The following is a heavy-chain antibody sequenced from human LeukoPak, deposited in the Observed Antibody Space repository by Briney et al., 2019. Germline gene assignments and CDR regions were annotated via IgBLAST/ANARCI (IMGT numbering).Heavy chain of an antibody. CDR1: GFTFSSYA. CDR3: AREDGSGSYYH. J-gene: IGHJ4*02. V-gene: IGHV3-30*01. D-gene: IGHD3-10*01. Sequence: PGRSLRLSCADSGFTFSSYAMHWVRQAPGKGLEWVAVISYDGSNKYYADSVKGRFTISRDNSKNTLYLQMNSLRAEDTAVYYCAREDGSGSYYHWGQGTLVTVSS. CDR2: ISYDGSNK.